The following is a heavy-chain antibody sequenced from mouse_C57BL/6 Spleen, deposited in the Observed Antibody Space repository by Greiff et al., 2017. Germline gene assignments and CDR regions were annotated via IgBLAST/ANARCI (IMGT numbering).Heavy chain of an antibody. CDR3: ARVGANWAFDY. Sequence: ESGPGLVKPSQSLSLTCSVTGYSITSGYYWNWIRQFPGNKLEWMGYISYDGSNNYNPSLKNRISITRDTSKNQFFLKLNSVTTEDTATYYCARVGANWAFDYWGQGTTLTVSS. V-gene: IGHV3-6*01. CDR1: GYSITSGYY. J-gene: IGHJ2*01. CDR2: ISYDGSN. D-gene: IGHD4-1*01.